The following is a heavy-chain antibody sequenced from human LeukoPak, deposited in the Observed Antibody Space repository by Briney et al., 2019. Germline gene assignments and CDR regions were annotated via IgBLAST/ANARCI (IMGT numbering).Heavy chain of an antibody. CDR2: ISSSGSYI. Sequence: GGSLRLSCAASGFTFNTYSMNWVRQAPGKGLEWVSSISSSGSYIYYADSVKGRFTISRDNARNSLFLQMNSLRAGDTAVYYCARNWRLDYWGQGTLVTVSS. D-gene: IGHD1-1*01. V-gene: IGHV3-21*01. CDR1: GFTFNTYS. CDR3: ARNWRLDY. J-gene: IGHJ4*02.